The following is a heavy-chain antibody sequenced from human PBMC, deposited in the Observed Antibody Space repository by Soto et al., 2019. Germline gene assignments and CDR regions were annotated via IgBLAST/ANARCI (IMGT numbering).Heavy chain of an antibody. D-gene: IGHD3-9*01. CDR3: ARQHRDILTGLRWNGMDV. J-gene: IGHJ6*02. CDR1: GFTFSTYG. Sequence: QVQLVESGGGVVQPGRSLRLSCAASGFTFSTYGMHWVRQAPGKGLEWVAVIWHDGMKNYYADSVKGRFTISRDSSKNTLYLQMNSLRAEDTAVYYCARQHRDILTGLRWNGMDVWGQGTTVTVSS. CDR2: IWHDGMKN. V-gene: IGHV3-33*01.